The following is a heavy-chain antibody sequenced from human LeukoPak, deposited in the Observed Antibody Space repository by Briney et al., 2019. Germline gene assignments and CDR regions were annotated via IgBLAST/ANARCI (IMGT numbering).Heavy chain of an antibody. CDR2: ISYDGSNR. D-gene: IGHD3-3*01. V-gene: IGHV3-30*03. CDR1: GFSFSSFG. J-gene: IGHJ5*02. Sequence: GGSLRLSCVASGFSFSSFGMHWVRQAPGKGLEWVAVISYDGSNRYYADSVEGRFTISRDNSKNTLYLQMNNLRTEDTAIYYCARERERFLNLWGQGTLVTVSS. CDR3: ARERERFLNL.